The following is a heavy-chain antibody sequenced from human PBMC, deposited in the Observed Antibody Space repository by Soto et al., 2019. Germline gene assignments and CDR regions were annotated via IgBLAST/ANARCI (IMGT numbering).Heavy chain of an antibody. J-gene: IGHJ6*02. CDR1: GFTFSEYY. D-gene: IGHD4-17*01. CDR3: ARGPFYGDYVENGMDV. V-gene: IGHV3-11*05. Sequence: QVQLVESGGGLVKPGGSLRLSCAASGFTFSEYYMSWIRQAPGKGLEWVSYISSSSSYTNYADSVKGRFTISRDNAKNTLYLQMNSLRAEDTAVYYCARGPFYGDYVENGMDVWGQGTTVTVSS. CDR2: ISSSSSYT.